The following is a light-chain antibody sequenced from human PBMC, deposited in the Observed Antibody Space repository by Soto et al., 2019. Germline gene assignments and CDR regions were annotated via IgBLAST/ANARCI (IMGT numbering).Light chain of an antibody. CDR2: ATS. Sequence: DIQMTQSPSSVSASVGDRIIITCRTSQGISRWLAWYQQKPGKAPKLLIYATSNLQSGVPSRFSGSGSGTEFTLTVSSLQPDDFATYYCHQADSFPFTFGPGTQVDFK. V-gene: IGKV1-12*01. CDR3: HQADSFPFT. CDR1: QGISRW. J-gene: IGKJ3*01.